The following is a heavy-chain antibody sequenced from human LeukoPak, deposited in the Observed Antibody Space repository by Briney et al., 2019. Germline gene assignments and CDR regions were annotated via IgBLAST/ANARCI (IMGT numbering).Heavy chain of an antibody. CDR3: AKEPFSYCSSTSCSPDP. CDR2: IRYDGSNK. J-gene: IGHJ5*02. CDR1: GFTCSSYG. V-gene: IGHV3-30*02. Sequence: GGSLRLSCAASGFTCSSYGMHWVRQAPGKGLEWVAFIRYDGSNKYYADSVKGRFTISRDNSKNTLYLQMNSLRAEDTAVYYCAKEPFSYCSSTSCSPDPWGQGTLVTVSS. D-gene: IGHD2-2*01.